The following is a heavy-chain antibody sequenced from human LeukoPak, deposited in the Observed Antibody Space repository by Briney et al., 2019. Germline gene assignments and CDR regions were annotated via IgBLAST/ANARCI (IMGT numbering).Heavy chain of an antibody. CDR3: ARDMSRGLYYDSSYFDF. J-gene: IGHJ4*02. D-gene: IGHD3-22*01. Sequence: ASVKVSCKASGYTFTTHYMHWLRQAPGQGLEWMGIINPSGGSTTYAQKFQGRVTVTRDMSTSTVYMEVSSLRSEDTAVFYCARDMSRGLYYDSSYFDFWGQGTLVNVSS. V-gene: IGHV1-46*01. CDR1: GYTFTTHY. CDR2: INPSGGST.